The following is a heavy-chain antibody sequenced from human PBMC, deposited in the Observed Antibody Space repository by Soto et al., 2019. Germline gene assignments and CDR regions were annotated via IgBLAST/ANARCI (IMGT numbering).Heavy chain of an antibody. Sequence: SETLSLTCTVSGGSVNSDSNYWNWIRQPPGKGLEWIGYIYHSGSTNYNPSLKSRVTMSLDTSKNQFSLKLSSVTAADTALYYCARDGGFNWKTGELDIWGQGTLVTVSS. CDR2: IYHSGST. D-gene: IGHD1-20*01. CDR1: GGSVNSDSNY. V-gene: IGHV4-61*01. J-gene: IGHJ3*02. CDR3: ARDGGFNWKTGELDI.